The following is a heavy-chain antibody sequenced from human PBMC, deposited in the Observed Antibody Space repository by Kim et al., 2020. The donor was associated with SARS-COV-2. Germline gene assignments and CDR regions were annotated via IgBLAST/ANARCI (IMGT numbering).Heavy chain of an antibody. CDR1: GGSFSGYY. J-gene: IGHJ6*02. CDR3: ARGITSVIYHYYGMDV. CDR2: INHSGST. V-gene: IGHV4-34*01. Sequence: SETLSLTCAVYGGSFSGYYWSWIRQPPGKGLGWIGEINHSGSTNYNPSLKSRVTISVDTSKNQFSLKLSSVTAADTAVYYCARGITSVIYHYYGMDVWG. D-gene: IGHD3-16*01.